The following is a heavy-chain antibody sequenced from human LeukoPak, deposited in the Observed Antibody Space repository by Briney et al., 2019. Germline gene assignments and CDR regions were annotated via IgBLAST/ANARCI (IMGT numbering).Heavy chain of an antibody. V-gene: IGHV4-59*08. CDR2: IYYSGSP. CDR1: GGSINSYY. D-gene: IGHD4/OR15-4a*01. CDR3: ARGADY. Sequence: PSETLSLTCTVSGGSINSYYWNWIRQPPGKGLELIGYIYYSGSPTYNPSLKSRVTISVDTSKNQFSLKLSSVTAADTAVYYCARGADYWGQGTLVTVSS. J-gene: IGHJ4*02.